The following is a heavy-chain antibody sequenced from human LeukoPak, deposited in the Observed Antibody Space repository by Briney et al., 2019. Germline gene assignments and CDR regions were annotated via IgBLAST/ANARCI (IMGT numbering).Heavy chain of an antibody. V-gene: IGHV3-74*01. J-gene: IGHJ4*02. CDR2: IKSDGSST. CDR3: AGGCGFEY. D-gene: IGHD3-16*01. Sequence: GRSLRLSCAASGFTFSSYGMHWVRQAPGKGLVWVSRIKSDGSSTSYADSVKGRFTISRDNAKNGLYLQMHSLRADDTAVYYCAGGCGFEYWGQGTLVTVSS. CDR1: GFTFSSYG.